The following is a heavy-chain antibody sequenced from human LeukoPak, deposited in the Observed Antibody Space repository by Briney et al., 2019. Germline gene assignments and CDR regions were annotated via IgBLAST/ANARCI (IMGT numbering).Heavy chain of an antibody. CDR1: GFTFSQYS. CDR2: LRYTGET. CDR3: ARDAGNSGYGCDL. Sequence: PRGSLRLSCAASGFTFSQYSINWVRQAPGKGLEWVSHLRYTGETFYADSVKGRFTISRDNVRNSLYLQMNSLRAEDTAMYYCARDAGNSGYGCDLWGQGTLVTVSS. V-gene: IGHV3-48*01. D-gene: IGHD5-12*01. J-gene: IGHJ5*02.